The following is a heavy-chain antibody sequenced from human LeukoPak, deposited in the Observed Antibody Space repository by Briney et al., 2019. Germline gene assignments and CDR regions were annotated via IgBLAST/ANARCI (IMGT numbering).Heavy chain of an antibody. J-gene: IGHJ4*02. CDR3: AREGGAYRSLDY. V-gene: IGHV4-4*07. D-gene: IGHD4-11*01. CDR2: IYTSGST. CDR1: GGSINSYY. Sequence: TSETLSLTCSVSGGSINSYYWSWVRQSAGKGLESIGRIYTSGSTNYTPSLKSRVTMSVDTSKNQFSLNLSSVTAADTAVYYCAREGGAYRSLDYWGQGTLVTVSS.